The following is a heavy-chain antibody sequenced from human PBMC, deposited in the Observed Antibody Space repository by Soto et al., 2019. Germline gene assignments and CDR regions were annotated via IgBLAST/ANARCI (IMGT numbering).Heavy chain of an antibody. J-gene: IGHJ5*02. CDR1: GGSISSYY. D-gene: IGHD3-3*01. V-gene: IGHV4-59*01. CDR2: IYYSGST. Sequence: SETLSLTCTVSGGSISSYYWSWIRQPPGKGLEWIGYIYYSGSTNYNPSLKSRVTISVDTSKNQFSLKLSSVTAADTAVYYCARVIRYYDFWSGHNWFDPWGQGTLVTVSS. CDR3: ARVIRYYDFWSGHNWFDP.